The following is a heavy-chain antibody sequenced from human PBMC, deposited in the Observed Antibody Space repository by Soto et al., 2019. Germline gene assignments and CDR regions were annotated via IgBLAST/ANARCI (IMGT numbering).Heavy chain of an antibody. V-gene: IGHV4-31*03. J-gene: IGHJ5*02. CDR1: GGSISCGGYY. CDR3: ARSVFP. Sequence: QVQLQESGPGLVKPSQTLSLTCTVSGGSISCGGYYWSWTRQHPGKGLEWIGYIYYRKSTFYTPSLQSRVTISLDTSKNQFSLKLTSVTAAVTAVYCCARSVFPWGQGTLVTVSS. CDR2: IYYRKST.